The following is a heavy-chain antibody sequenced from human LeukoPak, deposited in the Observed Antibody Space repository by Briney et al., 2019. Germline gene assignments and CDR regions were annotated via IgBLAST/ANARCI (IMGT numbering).Heavy chain of an antibody. CDR1: GYSISSGYY. V-gene: IGHV4-38-2*01. D-gene: IGHD1-7*01. CDR3: ARLYGNFQNYYDY. CDR2: IYYSGST. J-gene: IGHJ4*02. Sequence: PSETLSLTCAVSGYSISSGYYWGWIRQPPGKGLEWIGHIYYSGSTFYNPSLKSRVTISVDTSKNQFSLKLRSVTAADTAMFYCARLYGNFQNYYDYWGQGTLVAVSS.